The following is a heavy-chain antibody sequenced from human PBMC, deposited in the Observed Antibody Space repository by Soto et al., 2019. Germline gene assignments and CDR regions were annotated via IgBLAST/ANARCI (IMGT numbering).Heavy chain of an antibody. CDR3: ARENRDGYNLGFDY. J-gene: IGHJ4*02. CDR2: IIPIFGTA. Sequence: SVKVSCKASGGTFSSYAISWVRQAPGQGLEWMGGIIPIFGTANYAQKFQGRVTITADESTSTAYMELSSLRSEDTAVYYCARENRDGYNLGFDYWGQGTLVTVSS. V-gene: IGHV1-69*13. CDR1: GGTFSSYA. D-gene: IGHD5-12*01.